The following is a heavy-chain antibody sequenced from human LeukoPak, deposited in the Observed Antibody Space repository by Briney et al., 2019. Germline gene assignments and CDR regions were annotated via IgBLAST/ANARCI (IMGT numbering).Heavy chain of an antibody. V-gene: IGHV1-69*06. J-gene: IGHJ6*04. CDR1: GGTFSSYA. CDR2: IIPIFGTA. Sequence: SVKVSCKASGGTFSSYAISWVRQAPGQGLEWMGGIIPIFGTANYAQKFQGRVTITADKSTSTAYMELSSLRSEDTAVYYCARCHYGSGPNFCGMDVWGKGTTVTVSS. CDR3: ARCHYGSGPNFCGMDV. D-gene: IGHD3-10*01.